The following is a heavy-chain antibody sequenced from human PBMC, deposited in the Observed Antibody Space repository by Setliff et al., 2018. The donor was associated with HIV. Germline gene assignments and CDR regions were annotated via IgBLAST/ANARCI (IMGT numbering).Heavy chain of an antibody. Sequence: ASVKVSCKASGYTFTGYAISWVRQAPGQGLEWLGWISAYNGDTNYAQKVQGGVSMTIDTSTSTAYMELRSLRSDDMAVYYCARRGVFDAFDIWGQGTMVT. CDR2: ISAYNGDT. CDR3: ARRGVFDAFDI. V-gene: IGHV1-18*03. D-gene: IGHD6-13*01. J-gene: IGHJ3*02. CDR1: GYTFTGYA.